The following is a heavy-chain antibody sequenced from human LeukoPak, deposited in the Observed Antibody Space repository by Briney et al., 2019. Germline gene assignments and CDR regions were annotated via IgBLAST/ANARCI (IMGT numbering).Heavy chain of an antibody. V-gene: IGHV4-61*01. CDR3: ARHDILSRAFDI. CDR1: GDSFTSVTDY. D-gene: IGHD2-8*01. J-gene: IGHJ3*02. Sequence: SETLSLTCTVSGDSFTSVTDYWAWIRQPPGKGLEWIAYIYYIGSTDYNPSLESRVTISVDTSKNQFSLKLSSVTAADTAVYYCARHDILSRAFDIWGQGTMVTVSS. CDR2: IYYIGST.